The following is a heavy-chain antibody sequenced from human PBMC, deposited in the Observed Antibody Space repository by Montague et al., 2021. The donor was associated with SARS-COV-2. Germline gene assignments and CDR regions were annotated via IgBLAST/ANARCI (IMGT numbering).Heavy chain of an antibody. J-gene: IGHJ6*02. CDR2: TSYDGSNK. D-gene: IGHD3-10*01. CDR3: ARAGSGSYRYGMDV. Sequence: SLRLSFAASGFTFSSYAMHWVRQAPGKGLEWVALTSYDGSNKCYVDSVKGRFTISRDNSKNTLYVQMNSLRAEDTAMYYCARAGSGSYRYGMDVWGQGTTVTVSS. CDR1: GFTFSSYA. V-gene: IGHV3-30*04.